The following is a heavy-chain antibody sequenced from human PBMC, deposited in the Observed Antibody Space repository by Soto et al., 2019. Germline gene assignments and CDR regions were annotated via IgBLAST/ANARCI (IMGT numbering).Heavy chain of an antibody. CDR2: ISYDGSNK. CDR3: ARDRYSSGWLGGPDY. J-gene: IGHJ4*02. D-gene: IGHD6-19*01. V-gene: IGHV3-30-3*01. CDR1: GFTFSSYA. Sequence: PGGSLRLSCAASGFTFSSYAMHWVRQAPGKGLEWVAVISYDGSNKYYADSVKGRFTISRDNSKNTQYLKMNSLRAEDTAVYYCARDRYSSGWLGGPDYWGQGTLVTVSS.